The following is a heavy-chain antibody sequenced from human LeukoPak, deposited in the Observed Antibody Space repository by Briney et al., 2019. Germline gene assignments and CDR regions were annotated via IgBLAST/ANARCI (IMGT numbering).Heavy chain of an antibody. Sequence: SVKVSCKASGGTFTTFAISWMRQAPGQGLQWMGAIVPIFGKSHYAQKLQGRLTIAADESTNTAFMELARLTADDTAVYYCARESLAGTWPSDYWGQGTLVTVSS. J-gene: IGHJ4*02. CDR3: ARESLAGTWPSDY. D-gene: IGHD6-19*01. V-gene: IGHV1-69*13. CDR2: IVPIFGKS. CDR1: GGTFTTFA.